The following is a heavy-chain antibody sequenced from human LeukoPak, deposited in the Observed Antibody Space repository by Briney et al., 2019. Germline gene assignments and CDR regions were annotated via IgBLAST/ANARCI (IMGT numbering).Heavy chain of an antibody. D-gene: IGHD5-24*01. J-gene: IGHJ4*02. CDR3: ARGERGLKLFWDY. CDR1: GVSFSGYY. Sequence: PSETLSLTCAVYGVSFSGYYWSWIRQPPGKGLEWIGEINHSGSTNYNPSLKSRVTISVDTSKNQFSLKLSSVTAADTAVYYCARGERGLKLFWDYGGQETLVTVSS. V-gene: IGHV4-34*01. CDR2: INHSGST.